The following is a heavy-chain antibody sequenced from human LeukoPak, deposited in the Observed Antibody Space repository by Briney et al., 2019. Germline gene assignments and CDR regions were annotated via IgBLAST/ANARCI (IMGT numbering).Heavy chain of an antibody. CDR3: AKVLRGSYHVPHYFDY. CDR2: ISGSGGST. D-gene: IGHD1-26*01. V-gene: IGHV3-23*01. CDR1: GFTLSSYA. J-gene: IGHJ4*02. Sequence: GGSLRLSCAASGFTLSSYAMSWVRQAPGKGLEWVSAISGSGGSTYYADSVKGQFTISRDNSKNTLYLQMNSLRAEDTAVYYCAKVLRGSYHVPHYFDYWGQGTLVTVSS.